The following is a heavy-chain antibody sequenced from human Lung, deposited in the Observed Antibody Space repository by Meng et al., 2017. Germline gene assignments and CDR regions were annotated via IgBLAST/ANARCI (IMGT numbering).Heavy chain of an antibody. D-gene: IGHD1-7*01. CDR3: ARDLRITGTTGYYYYDGMDV. V-gene: IGHV3-53*01. J-gene: IGHJ6*02. Sequence: GEALKISCAASGFTVSSNYMSWVRQAPGKGLEWVSVSYSGGSTYYADSVKGRFTISRDNSKNTLYLQMNSLRAEDTAVYYCARDLRITGTTGYYYYDGMDVWGQGTTVTVSS. CDR1: GFTVSSNY. CDR2: SYSGGST.